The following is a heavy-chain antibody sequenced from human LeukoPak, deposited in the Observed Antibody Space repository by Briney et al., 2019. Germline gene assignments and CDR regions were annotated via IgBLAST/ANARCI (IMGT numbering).Heavy chain of an antibody. CDR1: GFTFDDYA. D-gene: IGHD3-10*02. J-gene: IGHJ6*04. CDR3: AELGITMIGGV. V-gene: IGHV3-48*03. Sequence: GGSLRPSCAASGFTFDDYAMSWVRQAPGQGLEWVSYISSSGSTIYYADSVKGRFTISRDNAKNSLYLQMNSLRAEDTAVYYCAELGITMIGGVWGKGTTVTTSS. CDR2: ISSSGSTI.